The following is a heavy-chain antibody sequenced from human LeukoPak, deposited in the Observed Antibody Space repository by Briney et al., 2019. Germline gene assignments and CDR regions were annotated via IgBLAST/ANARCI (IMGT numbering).Heavy chain of an antibody. D-gene: IGHD3-3*01. Sequence: ASVKVSCKASGYTFTGYYMHWVRQAPGQGLEWMGWINPNSGGTNYAQKFQGRVTMTRDTSISTAYMELSRLRSDDTAVYYCARDSHDFWSGYFTGGRNWFDPWGQGTPVTVSS. CDR2: INPNSGGT. V-gene: IGHV1-2*02. CDR3: ARDSHDFWSGYFTGGRNWFDP. CDR1: GYTFTGYY. J-gene: IGHJ5*02.